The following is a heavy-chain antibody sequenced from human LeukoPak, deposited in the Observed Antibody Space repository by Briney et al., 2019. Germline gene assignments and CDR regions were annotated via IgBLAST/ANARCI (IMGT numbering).Heavy chain of an antibody. Sequence: PGGSLRLSCAASGFTFSSYGMHWVRKAPGKGLEWVAVIWYDGINKYYADSVKGRFTISRDNSKNTLYLQMNSLRAEDTAVYYCAKDTGKYYYYMDVWGKGTTVTVSS. CDR2: IWYDGINK. CDR1: GFTFSSYG. D-gene: IGHD1-14*01. J-gene: IGHJ6*03. CDR3: AKDTGKYYYYMDV. V-gene: IGHV3-33*06.